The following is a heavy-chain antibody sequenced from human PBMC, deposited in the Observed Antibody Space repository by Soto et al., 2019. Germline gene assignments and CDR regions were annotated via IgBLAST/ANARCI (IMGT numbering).Heavy chain of an antibody. CDR3: ARDYYGSGSRFDY. D-gene: IGHD3-10*01. V-gene: IGHV4-4*07. J-gene: IGHJ4*02. CDR1: GGSIISYY. CDR2: IYTNGDT. Sequence: SETLSLTCTVSGGSIISYYWGWIRQPAGKGLEWIGRIYTNGDTNYNPSLKSRVTMSVDTSKNQFSLNLSSVTAADTAVYYCARDYYGSGSRFDYWGQGTQVTVSS.